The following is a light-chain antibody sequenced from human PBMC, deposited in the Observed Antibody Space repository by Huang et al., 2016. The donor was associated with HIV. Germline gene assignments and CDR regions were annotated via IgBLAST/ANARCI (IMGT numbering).Light chain of an antibody. J-gene: IGKJ1*01. CDR1: QSLLHRNGYNY. V-gene: IGKV2-28*01. CDR2: LGC. Sequence: IVMTQSPRSLPVTPGEPASISCRSSQSLLHRNGYNYLGWYLQKPGQSPQLLIYLGCKRAAGVPDRFSGSGSGTDFTLKISRVEAEDVGVYYCMQGLQARTFGQGTRVEIK. CDR3: MQGLQART.